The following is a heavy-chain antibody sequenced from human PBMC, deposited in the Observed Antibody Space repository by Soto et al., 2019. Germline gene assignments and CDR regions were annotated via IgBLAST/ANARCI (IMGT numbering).Heavy chain of an antibody. Sequence: SETLSLTCAVYGGSSSGYYWSWIRQPPGKGLEWIGEINHSGSTNYNPSLKSRVTISVDTSKNQFSLKLSSVTAADTAVYYCARGRVIWFGELLHLNWFDPWGQGTPVTVSS. CDR3: ARGRVIWFGELLHLNWFDP. CDR1: GGSSSGYY. D-gene: IGHD3-10*01. V-gene: IGHV4-34*01. J-gene: IGHJ5*02. CDR2: INHSGST.